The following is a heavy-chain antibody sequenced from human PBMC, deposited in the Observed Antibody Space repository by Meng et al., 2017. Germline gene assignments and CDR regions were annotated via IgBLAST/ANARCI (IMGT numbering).Heavy chain of an antibody. J-gene: IGHJ4*02. Sequence: PGLVSPRARRSISSVDLCGSRRGVDWCSVCRQPPGKGLWWFGEIYHGGSTNYNPSLKSRVTISVDKSKNQFSLKLSSVTAADTAVYYCARVVAATTLFLDYWGQGTLVTVSS. CDR1: CGSRRGVDW. CDR2: IYHGGST. CDR3: ARVVAATTLFLDY. D-gene: IGHD2-15*01. V-gene: IGHV4-4*03.